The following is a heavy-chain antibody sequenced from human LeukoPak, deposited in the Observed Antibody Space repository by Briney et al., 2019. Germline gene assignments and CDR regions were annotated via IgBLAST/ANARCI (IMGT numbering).Heavy chain of an antibody. CDR2: ISYDGSNK. CDR1: GFTFSSYA. Sequence: QAGRSLRLSCAASGFTFSSYAMHWVRQAPGKGLEWVAVISYDGSNKYYADSVKGRFTISRDNSKNTLYLQMNSLRAEDTAVYYCASWEVAADQLNSVGATTSDYWGQGTLVTVSS. CDR3: ASWEVAADQLNSVGATTSDY. D-gene: IGHD1-26*01. V-gene: IGHV3-30-3*01. J-gene: IGHJ4*02.